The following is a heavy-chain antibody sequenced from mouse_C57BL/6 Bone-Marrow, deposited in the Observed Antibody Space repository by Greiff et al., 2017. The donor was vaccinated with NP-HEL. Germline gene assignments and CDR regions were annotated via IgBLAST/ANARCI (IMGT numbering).Heavy chain of an antibody. D-gene: IGHD2-5*01. CDR1: GYSFTGYY. Sequence: EVQLQQSGPELVKPGASVKISCKASGYSFTGYYMHWVKQSSEKSLEWIGEINPSTGGTSYNQKFKGKATLTVDKSSSSAYMHLKSLTSEYSAVYYCARDIVTTRGYWYFDVWGTGTTVTVSS. CDR2: INPSTGGT. J-gene: IGHJ1*03. V-gene: IGHV1-43*01. CDR3: ARDIVTTRGYWYFDV.